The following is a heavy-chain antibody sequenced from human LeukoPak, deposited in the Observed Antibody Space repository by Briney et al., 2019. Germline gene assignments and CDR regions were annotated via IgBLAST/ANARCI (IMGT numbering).Heavy chain of an antibody. D-gene: IGHD6-19*01. CDR3: ARYSSGWPFRIDY. CDR2: IWYDGSNK. Sequence: HPGRSLRLSCAASGFTFSSYGMHWVRQAPGKGLEWVAVIWYDGSNKYYADSVKGRFTISRDNAKNSLYLQMNSLRAEDTAVYYCARYSSGWPFRIDYWGQGTLVTVSS. J-gene: IGHJ4*02. CDR1: GFTFSSYG. V-gene: IGHV3-33*01.